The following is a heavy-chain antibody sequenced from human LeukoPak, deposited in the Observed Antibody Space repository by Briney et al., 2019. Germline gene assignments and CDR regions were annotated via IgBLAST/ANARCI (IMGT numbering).Heavy chain of an antibody. Sequence: GESLRLSCAASGFTFTNYWMHWVRQVPGKGLEWVSSISSSSSYIYYADSVKGRFTISRDNAKNSLYLQMNSLRAEDTAVYYCARDHYGDYTFDYWGQGTLVTVSS. J-gene: IGHJ4*02. V-gene: IGHV3-21*01. CDR2: ISSSSSYI. CDR1: GFTFTNYW. D-gene: IGHD4-17*01. CDR3: ARDHYGDYTFDY.